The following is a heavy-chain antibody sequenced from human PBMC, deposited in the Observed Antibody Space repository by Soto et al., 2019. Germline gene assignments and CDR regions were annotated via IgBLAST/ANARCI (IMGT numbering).Heavy chain of an antibody. CDR3: ARDLWSAGPTYTHWFGP. J-gene: IGHJ5*02. CDR2: TYYRSKWYN. D-gene: IGHD1-26*01. CDR1: GDSVSSNSAA. Sequence: SQTLSLTCAISGDSVSSNSAAWNWIRQSPSRGLEWLGRTYYRSKWYNDYAVSVKSRITINPDTSKNQFSLQLNSVTPEDTAVYYCARDLWSAGPTYTHWFGPWGQGPWSPSPQ. V-gene: IGHV6-1*01.